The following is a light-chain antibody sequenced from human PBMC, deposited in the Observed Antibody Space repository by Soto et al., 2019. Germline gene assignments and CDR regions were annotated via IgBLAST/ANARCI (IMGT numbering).Light chain of an antibody. Sequence: QSVLTQPPSASGSPGQSVTISCTGASSDIGGYNYVSWYQQHPGKAPKLLIYGVSKRPSGVPDRFSGFKSGNTASLTVSGLQAEDEADYYCSSYAGSNNLVFGGVTKLTVL. CDR2: GVS. J-gene: IGLJ2*01. V-gene: IGLV2-8*01. CDR3: SSYAGSNNLV. CDR1: SSDIGGYNY.